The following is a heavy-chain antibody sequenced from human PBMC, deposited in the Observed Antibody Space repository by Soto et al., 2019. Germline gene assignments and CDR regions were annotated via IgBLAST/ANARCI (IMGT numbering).Heavy chain of an antibody. CDR3: ARKTGIRYYFEY. D-gene: IGHD6-13*01. V-gene: IGHV4-34*01. CDR2: INHSGST. CDR1: GGSFSGYY. J-gene: IGHJ4*02. Sequence: QVQLQQWGAGLLKPSETLSLNCAVYGGSFSGYYWSWIRQPPGKGLEWIGEINHSGSTNYNPSLRSRVTLSVDTSRNQFSLKLSSMSAADTAVYYCARKTGIRYYFEYWGQGMLVTVSS.